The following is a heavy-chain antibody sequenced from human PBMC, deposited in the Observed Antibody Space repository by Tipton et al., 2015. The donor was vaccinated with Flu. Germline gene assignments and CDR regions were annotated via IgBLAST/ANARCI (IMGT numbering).Heavy chain of an antibody. CDR3: AREYSSAGGHFDY. CDR1: GDSVSSNSAA. V-gene: IGHV6-1*01. D-gene: IGHD6-25*01. J-gene: IGHJ4*02. CDR2: TYYRSKWYN. Sequence: LVKPTQAPSLTCAISGDSVSSNSAAWNWIRQSPWRGLEWLGRTYYRSKWYNDYAVSVKSRITINPDTSKNQFSLQLNSVTPEDTAVYYCAREYSSAGGHFDYWGQGTLVTVSS.